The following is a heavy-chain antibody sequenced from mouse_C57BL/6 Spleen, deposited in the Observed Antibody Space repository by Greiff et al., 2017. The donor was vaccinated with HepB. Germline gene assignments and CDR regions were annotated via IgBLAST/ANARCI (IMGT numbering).Heavy chain of an antibody. V-gene: IGHV1-64*01. CDR3: ASLDGYYVVDY. CDR1: GYTFTSYW. J-gene: IGHJ2*01. D-gene: IGHD2-3*01. CDR2: IHPNSGST. Sequence: QVQLQQPGAELVKPGASVKLSCKASGYTFTSYWMHWVKQRPGQGLEWIGMIHPNSGSTNYNEKFKSKATLTVDKSSSTAYMQLSSLTSEDSAVYYCASLDGYYVVDYWGQGTTLTVSS.